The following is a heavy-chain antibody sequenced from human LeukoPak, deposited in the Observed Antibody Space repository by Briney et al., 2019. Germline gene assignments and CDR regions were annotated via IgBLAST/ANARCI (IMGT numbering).Heavy chain of an antibody. D-gene: IGHD2-15*01. Sequence: ASVTVSFKASGYTFTNYGISWVRQAPGQGRERMGWISAYNGNTNYAQKLQGRVTITTDTSTSTAYMELRSLRSDDTAVYYCARDHYCSGGSCSWGPGNYYYYYGMDVWGQGTTVTVSS. CDR3: ARDHYCSGGSCSWGPGNYYYYYGMDV. V-gene: IGHV1-18*01. J-gene: IGHJ6*02. CDR2: ISAYNGNT. CDR1: GYTFTNYG.